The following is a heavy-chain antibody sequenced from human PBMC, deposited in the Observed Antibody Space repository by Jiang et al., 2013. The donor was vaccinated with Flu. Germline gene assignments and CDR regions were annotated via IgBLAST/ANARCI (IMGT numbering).Heavy chain of an antibody. Sequence: GSGLVKPSETLSLTCTVSGGSISSYYWSWIRQPPGKGLEWIGYIYYSGSTNYNPSLKSRVTISVDTSKNQFSLKLSSVTAADTAVYYCARSSRGXYQRSYYYYGMDVWGQGTTVTVSS. J-gene: IGHJ6*02. D-gene: IGHD2-2*01. CDR3: ARSSRGXYQRSYYYYGMDV. V-gene: IGHV4-59*08. CDR2: IYYSGST. CDR1: GGSISSYY.